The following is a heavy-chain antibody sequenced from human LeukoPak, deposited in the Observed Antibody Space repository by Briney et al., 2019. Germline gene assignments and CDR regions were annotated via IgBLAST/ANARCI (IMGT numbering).Heavy chain of an antibody. CDR1: GYTFTSYY. V-gene: IGHV1-46*01. Sequence: ASVKVSCKASGYTFTSYYMHWVRQAPGQGLEWMGIINPSGSTTSYAQKLQGRVTMTRDTSTSTVYMELSSLRSEDTAVYYCATQKDCSSTSCHRVFGYWGQGTLVTVSS. CDR3: ATQKDCSSTSCHRVFGY. J-gene: IGHJ4*02. CDR2: INPSGSTT. D-gene: IGHD2-2*01.